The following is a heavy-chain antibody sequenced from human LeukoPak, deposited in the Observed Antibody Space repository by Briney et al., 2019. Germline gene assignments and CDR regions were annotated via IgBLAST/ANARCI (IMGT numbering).Heavy chain of an antibody. CDR3: ARNGIPAAIFYYYYGMDV. J-gene: IGHJ6*02. V-gene: IGHV1-18*01. CDR2: ISAYNGNT. D-gene: IGHD2-2*01. Sequence: GASVKVSCKASGYTFTSYGISWVRQAPGQGLEWMGWISAYNGNTNYAQKLQGRVTMTTDTSTSTAYMELRGLRSDDTAVYYCARNGIPAAIFYYYYGMDVWGQGTTVTVSS. CDR1: GYTFTSYG.